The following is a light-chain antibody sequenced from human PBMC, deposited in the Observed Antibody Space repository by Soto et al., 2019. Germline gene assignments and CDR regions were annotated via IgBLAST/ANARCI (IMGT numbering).Light chain of an antibody. CDR2: RAS. J-gene: IGKJ1*01. V-gene: IGKV3-15*01. Sequence: IVLTQSPGSLSLSPGDRATLSCRASQNIYSNVAWYQQRPGQAPRLLIYRASTRATGIPARFSGSGSGTEFTLTISSLQSEDFTVYSCLQYHNLWAFGQGTKVDI. CDR1: QNIYSN. CDR3: LQYHNLWA.